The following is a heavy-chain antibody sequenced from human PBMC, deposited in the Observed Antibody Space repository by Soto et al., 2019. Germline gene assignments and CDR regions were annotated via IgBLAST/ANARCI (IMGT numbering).Heavy chain of an antibody. D-gene: IGHD2-2*01. CDR3: ARGIVRLGSRGYNYYYYMDV. CDR2: IDPSVGST. J-gene: IGHJ6*03. V-gene: IGHV1-46*01. Sequence: ASVKVSCKASGYTFSNFYMQWVRQAPGQGLEWMGIIDPSVGSTDYAQSFQGRVTMTRDTSTSTVYMELINLRSEDTAVYYCARGIVRLGSRGYNYYYYMDVWGKGTTVTVSS. CDR1: GYTFSNFY.